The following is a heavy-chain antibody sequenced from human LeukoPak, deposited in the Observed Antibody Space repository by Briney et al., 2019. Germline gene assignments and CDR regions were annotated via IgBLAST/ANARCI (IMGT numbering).Heavy chain of an antibody. CDR3: AKDPNGDYVGAFDM. D-gene: IGHD4-17*01. V-gene: IGHV3-23*01. Sequence: PGGSLRLSCAASGLTFSRYAMTRVRQAPGKGLEWVSSIPVSGDPTYYADSVRGRFTVSRDNSKSSLYLQMNGLRAEDTALYYCAKDPNGDYVGAFDMWGQGTMVTVS. CDR2: IPVSGDPT. CDR1: GLTFSRYA. J-gene: IGHJ3*02.